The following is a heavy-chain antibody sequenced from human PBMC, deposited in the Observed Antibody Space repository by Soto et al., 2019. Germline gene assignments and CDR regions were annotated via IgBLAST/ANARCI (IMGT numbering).Heavy chain of an antibody. CDR2: INHSGST. CDR1: GGSFSGYY. J-gene: IGHJ6*02. CDR3: ARGRCSSTSCPWYYGMDV. V-gene: IGHV4-34*01. D-gene: IGHD2-2*01. Sequence: SETLSLTCAVYGGSFSGYYWSWIRQPPGKGLEWIGEINHSGSTNYNPSLKSRVTISVDTSKNQFSLKLSSVTAADTAVYYCARGRCSSTSCPWYYGMDVWGQGTTVTVSS.